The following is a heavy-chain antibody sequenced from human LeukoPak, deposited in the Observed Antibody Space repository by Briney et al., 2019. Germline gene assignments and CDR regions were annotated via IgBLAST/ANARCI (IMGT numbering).Heavy chain of an antibody. J-gene: IGHJ4*02. CDR1: GGSISSYY. CDR3: VRRYKSDYFDY. CDR2: IYYSGST. Sequence: SETLSLTCTVSGGSISSYYWSWIRQPPGKGLEWIGYIYYSGSTNYNPSLKSRVTISVDTSKNQFSLKLSSVTAADTAVYYCVRRYKSDYFDYWGQGTLVTVSS. V-gene: IGHV4-59*08. D-gene: IGHD3-10*01.